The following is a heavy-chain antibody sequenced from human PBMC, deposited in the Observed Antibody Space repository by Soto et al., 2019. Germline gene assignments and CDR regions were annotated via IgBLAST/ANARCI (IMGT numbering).Heavy chain of an antibody. D-gene: IGHD6-13*01. CDR1: GFTFSNAW. V-gene: IGHV3-15*07. J-gene: IGHJ6*02. Sequence: AGGSLRLSCAASGFTFSNAWMNWVRQAPGKGLEWVGRIKSKTDGGTTDYAAPVKGRFTISRDDSKNTLYLQMNSLKTEDTAVYYCTTDTAAAPLYYYYYGMDVWGQGTTVTVSS. CDR3: TTDTAAAPLYYYYYGMDV. CDR2: IKSKTDGGTT.